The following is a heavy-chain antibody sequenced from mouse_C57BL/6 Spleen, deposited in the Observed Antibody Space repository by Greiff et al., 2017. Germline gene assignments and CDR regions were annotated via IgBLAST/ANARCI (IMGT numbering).Heavy chain of an antibody. CDR1: GYTFTSYW. D-gene: IGHD3-2*02. CDR3: ARGGSGYAMDY. CDR2: IDPSDSET. V-gene: IGHV1-52*01. J-gene: IGHJ4*01. Sequence: QVQLQQPGAELVRPGSSVKLSCKASGYTFTSYWMHWVKQRPIQGLEWIGNIDPSDSETHYNQKFKDKATLTVDKSSSTAYMQLSSLTSEDSAVXYCARGGSGYAMDYWGQGTSVTVSS.